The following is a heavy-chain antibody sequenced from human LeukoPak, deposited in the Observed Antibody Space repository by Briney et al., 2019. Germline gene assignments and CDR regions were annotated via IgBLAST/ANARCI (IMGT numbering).Heavy chain of an antibody. CDR3: ARGTVTMDY. Sequence: SETLSLTCTVSGGSISSYYWSWIRQPPGKGLEWIGYVCYSGSTKYNPALKSRVTISIDSSKNHFSLNLSSVTAADTAVYYCARGTVTMDYWGRGTLVTVSS. V-gene: IGHV4-59*01. CDR2: VCYSGST. CDR1: GGSISSYY. J-gene: IGHJ4*02. D-gene: IGHD4-17*01.